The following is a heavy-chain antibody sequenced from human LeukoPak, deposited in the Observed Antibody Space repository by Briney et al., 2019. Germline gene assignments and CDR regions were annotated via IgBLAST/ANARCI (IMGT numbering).Heavy chain of an antibody. D-gene: IGHD1-7*01. CDR1: GGSISIYY. CDR2: VYNSGST. CDR3: VRDRELFY. V-gene: IGHV4-59*01. J-gene: IGHJ4*02. Sequence: SETLSLTCTVSGGSISIYYWSWIRQPPGKGLEWLGYVYNSGSTDYNPSLKSRVTISADTSKNQFSLKLSFVTAADTAVYYCVRDRELFYWGQGTLVTVSS.